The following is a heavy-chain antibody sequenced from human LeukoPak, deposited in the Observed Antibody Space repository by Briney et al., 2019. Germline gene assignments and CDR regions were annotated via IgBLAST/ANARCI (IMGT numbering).Heavy chain of an antibody. CDR2: MYLSGTT. J-gene: IGHJ4*02. CDR1: GDSINSLDL. V-gene: IGHV4-4*02. Sequence: SETLSLTCTASGDSINSLDLWSWVRQPPGKGLEWIGEMYLSGTTHSNPSVKSRVTISIDKSKNQFFLNLSSVTAADTAVYYCTGLVGRYSSGLYYYYFDYWGQGTLVTVSS. CDR3: TGLVGRYSSGLYYYYFDY. D-gene: IGHD3-22*01.